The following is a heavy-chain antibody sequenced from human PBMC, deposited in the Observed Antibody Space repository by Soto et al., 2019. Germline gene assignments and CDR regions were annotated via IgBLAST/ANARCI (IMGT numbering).Heavy chain of an antibody. CDR2: IYHTGNA. J-gene: IGHJ5*02. CDR3: ARDFFDSSDYTTNRFDP. CDR1: GDSISNSRFY. Sequence: PSETLSLTCSVSGDSISNSRFYWAWIRQPPGEGLEWIGSIYHTGNAYYNPSLKSRVTISVDTSKNQFSLKLTSVTAADAALYYCARDFFDSSDYTTNRFDPWGQGTLVT. V-gene: IGHV4-39*01. D-gene: IGHD3-22*01.